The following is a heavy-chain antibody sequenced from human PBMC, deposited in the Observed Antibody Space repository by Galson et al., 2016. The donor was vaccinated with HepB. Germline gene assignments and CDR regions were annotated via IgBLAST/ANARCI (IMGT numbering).Heavy chain of an antibody. CDR3: ARGTLLRYTSSAEAITWFDP. CDR1: GNIFTNYY. J-gene: IGHJ5*02. CDR2: INPSGGSL. Sequence: SVKVSCKASGNIFTNYYMHWVRQAPGQGLEWMGIINPSGGSLSYTQKFQGRVTMTRDTSTSTVYMELSSLRSEDTAVYYCARGTLLRYTSSAEAITWFDPWGQGMLVTVSS. V-gene: IGHV1-46*01. D-gene: IGHD6-13*01.